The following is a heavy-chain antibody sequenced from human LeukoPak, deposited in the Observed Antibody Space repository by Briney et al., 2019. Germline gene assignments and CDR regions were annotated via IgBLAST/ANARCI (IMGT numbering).Heavy chain of an antibody. D-gene: IGHD3-22*01. CDR2: MYYSGST. Sequence: SETLSLTCSVSSGSISSYYWSWIRQPPGKGLEWIGYMYYSGSTHYNPSLESRVTISVDTSKNQFSLNLSSVTAADTAVYYCAGNYYDSSGPFSWSQGTLVTVSS. J-gene: IGHJ4*02. V-gene: IGHV4-59*01. CDR3: AGNYYDSSGPFS. CDR1: SGSISSYY.